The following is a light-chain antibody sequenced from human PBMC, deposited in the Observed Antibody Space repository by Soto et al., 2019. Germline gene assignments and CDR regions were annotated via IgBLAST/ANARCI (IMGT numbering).Light chain of an antibody. CDR3: QQYYSTPPRT. V-gene: IGKV3-11*01. CDR1: QSVDSY. J-gene: IGKJ4*01. CDR2: DVS. Sequence: EIVLTQSPATLSLSPGERATLSCRASQSVDSYLAWYQQRPGQAPRLLIYDVSNRAPGIPARFRGSGSGTDFTLTISSLQPEDFAVYYCQQYYSTPPRTFGGGTKVEIK.